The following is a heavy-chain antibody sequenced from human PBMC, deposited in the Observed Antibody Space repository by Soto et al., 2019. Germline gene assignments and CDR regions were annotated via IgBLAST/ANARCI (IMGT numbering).Heavy chain of an antibody. CDR3: TRWDGLDY. CDR1: GFTFSGSA. J-gene: IGHJ4*02. V-gene: IGHV3-73*02. CDR2: IRSKANSYAT. Sequence: EVQLVESGGGLVQPGGSLKLSCAASGFTFSGSAMHWVRQASGKGLEWVGRIRSKANSYATTYAASVKGRFTISRDDSKNTAYLQMNSLKTEDTAVYYCTRWDGLDYWGQGTLVTVSS. D-gene: IGHD1-26*01.